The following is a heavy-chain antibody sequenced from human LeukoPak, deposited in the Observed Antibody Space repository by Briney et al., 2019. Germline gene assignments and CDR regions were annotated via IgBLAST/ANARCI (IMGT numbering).Heavy chain of an antibody. D-gene: IGHD1-26*01. Sequence: ASVNVSCKASGYTFTSYYMHWVRQAPGQGLEWMGIINPSGGSTSYAQKFQGRVTMTRDTSTSTVYMELSSLRSEDTAVYYCARGQVEWELSYYFDYWGQGTLVTVSS. CDR3: ARGQVEWELSYYFDY. CDR2: INPSGGST. CDR1: GYTFTSYY. V-gene: IGHV1-46*01. J-gene: IGHJ4*02.